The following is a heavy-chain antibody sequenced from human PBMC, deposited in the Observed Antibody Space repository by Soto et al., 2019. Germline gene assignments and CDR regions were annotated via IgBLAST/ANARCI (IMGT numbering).Heavy chain of an antibody. Sequence: PGGSLRLSCAASGFTFSDYYMSWIRQAPGKGLEWVSYISSSGSTIYYADSVKGRFTISRDNAKNSLYLQMNSLRAEDTAVYYCARDPDYSSYNWFDPWGQGTLVTVSS. CDR2: ISSSGSTI. D-gene: IGHD4-4*01. CDR3: ARDPDYSSYNWFDP. CDR1: GFTFSDYY. V-gene: IGHV3-11*01. J-gene: IGHJ5*02.